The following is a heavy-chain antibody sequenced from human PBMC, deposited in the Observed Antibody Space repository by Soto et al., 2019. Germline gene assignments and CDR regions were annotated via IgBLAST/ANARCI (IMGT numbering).Heavy chain of an antibody. V-gene: IGHV3-21*01. J-gene: IGHJ5*02. D-gene: IGHD6-13*01. Sequence: GGSLRLSCATSGFTFTTYGMNWFRHAPGKGLEWVPAISLSGSYIYYADSVEGRFTISRDNAKNSLYLQMNSLRAEDTAVYYCARDFSSGWYPGWFDLWGQGTLVTVSS. CDR3: ARDFSSGWYPGWFDL. CDR1: GFTFTTYG. CDR2: ISLSGSYI.